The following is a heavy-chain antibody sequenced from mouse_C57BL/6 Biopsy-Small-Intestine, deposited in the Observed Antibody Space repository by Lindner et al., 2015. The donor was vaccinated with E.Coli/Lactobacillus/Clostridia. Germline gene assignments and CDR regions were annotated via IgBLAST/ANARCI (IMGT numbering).Heavy chain of an antibody. CDR3: ASYYDYGAWFAY. V-gene: IGHV1-82*01. CDR2: IYPGDGDT. CDR1: GYAFSSSW. Sequence: VQLQESGPELVKPGASVKISCKASGYAFSSSWMNWVKQRPGKGPEWIGRIYPGDGDTNYNGKFKGKATLTADKSSSTAYMQLSSLTSEDSAVYFCASYYDYGAWFAYWGQGTLVTVSA. J-gene: IGHJ3*01. D-gene: IGHD2-4*01.